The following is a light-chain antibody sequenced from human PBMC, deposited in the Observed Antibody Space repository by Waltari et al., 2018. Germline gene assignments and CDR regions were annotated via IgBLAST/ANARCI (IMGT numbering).Light chain of an antibody. CDR1: QRISSSH. J-gene: IGKJ2*01. CDR3: QQDGSSSYT. Sequence: EIVLTQSPGTLSLSPGERATLSCRASQRISSSHLAWYQQKPGQAPRLLIYGSSSRAPGIPDRFSGTASGTDFTLTISRLEPEDFAVYYCQQDGSSSYTFGQGTKLEIK. V-gene: IGKV3-20*01. CDR2: GSS.